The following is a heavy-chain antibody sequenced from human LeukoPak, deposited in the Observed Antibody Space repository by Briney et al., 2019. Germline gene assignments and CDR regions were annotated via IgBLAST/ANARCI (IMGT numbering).Heavy chain of an antibody. CDR2: ISSSSSYI. D-gene: IGHD4-23*01. CDR1: GFTFSDYY. J-gene: IGHJ3*02. V-gene: IGHV3-11*06. Sequence: PGGSLRLSCAASGFTFSDYYMSWIRQAPGKGLEWVSSISSSSSYIYYADSVKGRFIISRDNAKNSLYLQMNSLRAEDTAVYYCASRTTVVTEDAFDIWGQGTMVTVSS. CDR3: ASRTTVVTEDAFDI.